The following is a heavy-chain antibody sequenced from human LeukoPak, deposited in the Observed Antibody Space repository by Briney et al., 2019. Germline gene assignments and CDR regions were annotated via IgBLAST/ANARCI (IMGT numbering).Heavy chain of an antibody. CDR1: GFTFSSYA. CDR2: ISYDGSNK. CDR3: ASKVGATSSDY. Sequence: PGGSLRLSCAASGFTFSSYAMHWVRQAPGKGLEWVAVISYDGSNKYYADSVKGRFTISRDNAKNTLYLQMNSLRAEDTAVYYCASKVGATSSDYWGQGTLVTVSS. D-gene: IGHD1-26*01. V-gene: IGHV3-30*14. J-gene: IGHJ4*02.